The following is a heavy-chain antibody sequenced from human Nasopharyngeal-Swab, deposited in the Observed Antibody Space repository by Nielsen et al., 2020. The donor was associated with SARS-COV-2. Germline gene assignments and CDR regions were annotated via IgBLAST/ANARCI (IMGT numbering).Heavy chain of an antibody. CDR1: GYTFTSYG. CDR2: INTNTGGT. Sequence: ASVKVSCKASGYTFTSYGISWVRQAPGQGLEWMGWINTNTGGTNSAQKFQGRVTMTRDTSIRTAFMNLSRLTSDDTAVYYCARTGGGGNYFYGMDVWGQGTTVTVSS. CDR3: ARTGGGGNYFYGMDV. J-gene: IGHJ6*02. D-gene: IGHD3-16*01. V-gene: IGHV1-2*02.